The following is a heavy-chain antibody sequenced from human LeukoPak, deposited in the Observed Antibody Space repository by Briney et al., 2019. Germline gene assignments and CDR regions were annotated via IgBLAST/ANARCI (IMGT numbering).Heavy chain of an antibody. CDR1: GFTFSSYS. J-gene: IGHJ4*02. V-gene: IGHV3-21*01. Sequence: GGSLRLSCAASGFTFSSYSMNWVRQAPGKGLEWVSSISSGSSYIYYADSVKGRFTISSDNAKNSLYLQMNSLRAEDTAVYYCARDYYNILTGYYLFWGQGTLVTVSS. D-gene: IGHD3-9*01. CDR3: ARDYYNILTGYYLF. CDR2: ISSGSSYI.